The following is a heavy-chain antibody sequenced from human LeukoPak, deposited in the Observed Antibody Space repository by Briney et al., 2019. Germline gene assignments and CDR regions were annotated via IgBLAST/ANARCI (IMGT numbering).Heavy chain of an antibody. CDR3: ARLRIAAAGSTFDY. CDR2: IYHSGST. D-gene: IGHD6-13*01. V-gene: IGHV4-30-2*01. CDR1: GGSISSGGYY. J-gene: IGHJ4*02. Sequence: SETLSLTCTVSGGSISSGGYYWSWIRQPPGKGLEWIGYIYHSGSTYYNPSLKSRVTISVDRSKNQFSLRLSSVTAADTAVYYCARLRIAAAGSTFDYWGQGTLVTVSS.